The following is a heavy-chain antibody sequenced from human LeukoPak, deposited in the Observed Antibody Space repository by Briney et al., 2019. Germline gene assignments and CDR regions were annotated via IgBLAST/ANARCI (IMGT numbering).Heavy chain of an antibody. J-gene: IGHJ4*02. CDR3: ARGGWYLDN. CDR2: ISYDGSNK. D-gene: IGHD6-19*01. Sequence: GRSLRLSCAASGFTFSSYAMHWVRQAPGKGLEWVAVISYDGSNKYYADSVKGRFTISRDNAKNSLYLQMNSLRAEDTAVYYCARGGWYLDNWGQGTLVTVSS. V-gene: IGHV3-30-3*01. CDR1: GFTFSSYA.